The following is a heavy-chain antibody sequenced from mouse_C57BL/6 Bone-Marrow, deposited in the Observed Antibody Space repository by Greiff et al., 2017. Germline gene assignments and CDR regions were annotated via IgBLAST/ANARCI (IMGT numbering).Heavy chain of an antibody. Sequence: QVQLQQSGAELARPGASVKMSCKASGYTFTSYTMHWVKQRPGQGLEWIGYINPSSGNTKYNQKFKDKATLTADKSSSTAYMQLSSLTSEDSAVYYCARCCYYKSYAMDYWGQGTAVTGSA. CDR1: GYTFTSYT. J-gene: IGHJ4*01. V-gene: IGHV1-4*01. D-gene: IGHD2-3*01. CDR3: ARCCYYKSYAMDY. CDR2: INPSSGNT.